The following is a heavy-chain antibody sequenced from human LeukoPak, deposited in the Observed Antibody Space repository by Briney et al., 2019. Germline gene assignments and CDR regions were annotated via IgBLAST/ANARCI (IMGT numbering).Heavy chain of an antibody. CDR2: IIPIFGTA. CDR1: GGTFSSYA. J-gene: IGHJ4*02. CDR3: ARGPAAGTGKFDY. D-gene: IGHD6-13*01. V-gene: IGHV1-69*06. Sequence: SVKVSCKASGGTFSSYAISWVRQAPGQGLEWMGGIIPIFGTANYAQKFQGRVTITADKSTSTAYMELSSLRSEDTAVYYCARGPAAGTGKFDYWGQGTLVTVSS.